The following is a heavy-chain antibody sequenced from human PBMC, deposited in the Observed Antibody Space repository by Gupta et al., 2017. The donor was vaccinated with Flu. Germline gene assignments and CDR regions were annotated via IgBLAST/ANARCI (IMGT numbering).Heavy chain of an antibody. CDR1: TFSSYD. Sequence: TFSSYDMHWVRQATGKGLEWVSAIGTAGDTYYPGSVKGRFTISRENAKNSLYLQMNSLRAGDTAVYYCARANGSSDAFDIWGQGTMVTVSS. D-gene: IGHD1-26*01. CDR2: IGTAGDT. J-gene: IGHJ3*02. CDR3: ARANGSSDAFDI. V-gene: IGHV3-13*01.